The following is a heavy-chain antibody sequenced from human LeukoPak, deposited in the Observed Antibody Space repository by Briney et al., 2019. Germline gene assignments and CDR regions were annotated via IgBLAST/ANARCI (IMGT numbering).Heavy chain of an antibody. CDR3: VRRLGKFFDY. D-gene: IGHD4-23*01. CDR1: GFAFSSYD. J-gene: IGHJ4*02. V-gene: IGHV3-13*01. Sequence: GGSLRLSCAASGFAFSSYDMHWVRQATGKGLEWVSAIGAAGDTYYPDSVKGRFSISRENAKNSLYLQMNSLRAGDTAVYYCVRRLGKFFDYWGQGTLVTVSS. CDR2: IGAAGDT.